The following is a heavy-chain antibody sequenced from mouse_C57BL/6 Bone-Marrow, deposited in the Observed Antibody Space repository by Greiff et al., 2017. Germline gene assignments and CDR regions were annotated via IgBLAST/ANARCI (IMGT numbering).Heavy chain of an antibody. Sequence: QVQLQQSGAELARPGASVKMSCKASGYTFTSYTMHWVKQRPGQGLEWIGYINPSSGYTKYNQKFKDKATLTADKSSSTAYMQLSSLTSEDSAVYYGARGRNGNFDYWGQGTTLTVSS. D-gene: IGHD2-1*01. V-gene: IGHV1-4*01. J-gene: IGHJ2*01. CDR1: GYTFTSYT. CDR3: ARGRNGNFDY. CDR2: INPSSGYT.